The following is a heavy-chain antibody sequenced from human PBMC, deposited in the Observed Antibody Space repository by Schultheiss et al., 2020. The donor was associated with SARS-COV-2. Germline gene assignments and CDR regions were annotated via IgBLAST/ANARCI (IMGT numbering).Heavy chain of an antibody. CDR1: GYTFTSYG. D-gene: IGHD6-13*01. CDR2: INPNSGGT. V-gene: IGHV1-2*02. J-gene: IGHJ4*02. Sequence: ASVKVSCKASGYTFTSYGISWVRQAPGQGLEWMGWINPNSGGTNYAQKFQGRVTMTRDTSISTAYMELSRLRSDDTAVYYCAREVAAAGGYYFDYWGQGTLVTVSS. CDR3: AREVAAAGGYYFDY.